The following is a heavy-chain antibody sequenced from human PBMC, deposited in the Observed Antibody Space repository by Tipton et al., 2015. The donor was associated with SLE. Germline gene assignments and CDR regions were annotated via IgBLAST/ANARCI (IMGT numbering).Heavy chain of an antibody. D-gene: IGHD6-6*01. CDR2: IYYSGST. J-gene: IGHJ4*02. V-gene: IGHV4-59*11. CDR1: GGSISSHY. Sequence: TLSLTCTVSGGSISSHYWSWIRQPPGKGLEWIGYIYYSGSTNYNPSLKSRVTISVDTSKNQFSLKLSSVTAADTAVYYCAREEASSSFDYWGQGTLVTVSS. CDR3: AREEASSSFDY.